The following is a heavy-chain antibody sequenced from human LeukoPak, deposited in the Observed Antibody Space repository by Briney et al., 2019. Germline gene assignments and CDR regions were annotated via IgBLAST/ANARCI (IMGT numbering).Heavy chain of an antibody. V-gene: IGHV4-59*01. D-gene: IGHD3-10*01. CDR2: IYYSGST. J-gene: IGHJ4*02. CDR1: GGSISSYY. Sequence: SETPSLTCTVSGGSISSYYWTWIRQPPGKGLEWIGYIYYSGSTNYNPSLKSRVTISVDTSKNQFSLKLSSVTAADTAVYYCARGKVRGDRFDYWGQGTLVTVSS. CDR3: ARGKVRGDRFDY.